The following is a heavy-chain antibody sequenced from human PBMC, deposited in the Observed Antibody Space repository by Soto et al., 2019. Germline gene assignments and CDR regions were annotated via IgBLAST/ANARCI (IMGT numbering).Heavy chain of an antibody. CDR3: ARDSVVVTEGFDYFDY. V-gene: IGHV1-46*01. D-gene: IGHD2-21*02. CDR1: GYTFTSYY. Sequence: QVQLVQSGAEVKKPGASVKVSCKASGYTFTSYYMHWVRQAPGQGLEWMGIINPCGGSTSYAQKFQGRVTMTRDTSTSTVYMELSSLRSEDTAVYYCARDSVVVTEGFDYFDYWGQGTLVTVSS. CDR2: INPCGGST. J-gene: IGHJ4*02.